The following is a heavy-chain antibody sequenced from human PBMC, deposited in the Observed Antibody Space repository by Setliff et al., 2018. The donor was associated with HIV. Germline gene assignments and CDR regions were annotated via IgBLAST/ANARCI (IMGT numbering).Heavy chain of an antibody. Sequence: GGSLRLSCAANGFSFSSYAMSWVRQAPGKGLEWVSGIGGSGGSTYYADSVKGRFTISRDNAKNSLYLQMNSLRAEDTAVYYCARAHSYGSGSYSLYAFDIWGQGTMVTVSS. V-gene: IGHV3-23*01. D-gene: IGHD3-10*01. CDR2: IGGSGGST. J-gene: IGHJ3*02. CDR3: ARAHSYGSGSYSLYAFDI. CDR1: GFSFSSYA.